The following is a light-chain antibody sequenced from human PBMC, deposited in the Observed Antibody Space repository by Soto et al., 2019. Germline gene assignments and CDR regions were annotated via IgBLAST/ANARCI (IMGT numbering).Light chain of an antibody. CDR3: QQYASYPWT. CDR1: QSVSSN. V-gene: IGKV3-15*01. Sequence: EIVMTQSPATLSVSPGERATLSCRASQSVSSNLAWYQQKPGQAPRLLIYGASTRATGIPARFRGSGSGTEFSLTITSLQPGDSATFYCQQYASYPWTFGRGTKVDIK. J-gene: IGKJ1*01. CDR2: GAS.